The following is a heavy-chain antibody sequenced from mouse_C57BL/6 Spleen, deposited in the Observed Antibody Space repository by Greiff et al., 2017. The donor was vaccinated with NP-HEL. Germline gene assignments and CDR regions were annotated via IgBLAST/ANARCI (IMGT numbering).Heavy chain of an antibody. Sequence: QVQLQQSGAELVRPGASVTLSCKASGYTFTDYEMHWVKQTPVHGLEWIGAIDPETGGTAYNQKFKGKAILTADKSSSTAYMELRSLTSEDSAVYHCTRYYYGPNYFDYWGQGTTLTVSS. J-gene: IGHJ2*01. CDR2: IDPETGGT. D-gene: IGHD2-1*01. V-gene: IGHV1-15*01. CDR1: GYTFTDYE. CDR3: TRYYYGPNYFDY.